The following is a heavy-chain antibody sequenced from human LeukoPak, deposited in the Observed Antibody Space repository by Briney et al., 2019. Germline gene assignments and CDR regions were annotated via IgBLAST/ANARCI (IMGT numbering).Heavy chain of an antibody. CDR3: ARTPDKLGSDY. J-gene: IGHJ4*02. CDR2: IYTSGST. D-gene: IGHD6-13*01. CDR1: GGSISSGGYY. V-gene: IGHV4-61*02. Sequence: SQTLSLTCTVSGGSISSGGYYWSWIRQPAGKGLEWIGRIYTSGSTNYNPSLKSRVTISVDTSKNQFSLKLSSVTAADTAVYYCARTPDKLGSDYWGQGTLVTVSS.